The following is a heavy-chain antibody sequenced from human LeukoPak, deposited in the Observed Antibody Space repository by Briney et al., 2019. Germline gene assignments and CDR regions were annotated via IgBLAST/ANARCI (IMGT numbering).Heavy chain of an antibody. V-gene: IGHV4-34*01. J-gene: IGHJ4*02. CDR3: ARGIRGSSTDY. D-gene: IGHD6-6*01. CDR2: INHSGST. CDR1: GGSFSGYY. Sequence: PSETLSLTCTVYGGSFSGYYWSWIRQPPGKGLEWIGEINHSGSTNYNPSLKSRVTISVDTSKNQFSLKLSSVTAADTAVYYCARGIRGSSTDYWGQGTLVTVSS.